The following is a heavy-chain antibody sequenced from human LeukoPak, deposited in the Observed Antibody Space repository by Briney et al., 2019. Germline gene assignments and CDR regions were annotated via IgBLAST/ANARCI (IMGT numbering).Heavy chain of an antibody. CDR2: IYYSGST. CDR3: ARVAYDFWSGALDY. Sequence: SETPSLTCTVSGGSISSSSYYWGWIRQPPGKGLEWIGSIYYSGSTYYNPSLKSRVTISVDTSKNQFSLKLSSVTAADTAVYYCARVAYDFWSGALDYWGQGTLVTVSS. V-gene: IGHV4-39*07. J-gene: IGHJ4*02. D-gene: IGHD3-3*01. CDR1: GGSISSSSYY.